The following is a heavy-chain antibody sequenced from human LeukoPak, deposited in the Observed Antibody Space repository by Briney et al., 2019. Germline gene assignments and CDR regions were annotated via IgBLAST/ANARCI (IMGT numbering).Heavy chain of an antibody. D-gene: IGHD3-22*01. V-gene: IGHV1-69*04. CDR1: GGTFSSYA. CDR3: ARDARHYYYDSSGSPNFDY. Sequence: SVKVSCKASGGTFSSYAISWVRQAPGQGLEWMGRIILILGIANYAQKFQGRVTITADKSTSTAYMELSSLRSEDTAVYYCARDARHYYYDSSGSPNFDYWGQGTLVTVSS. CDR2: IILILGIA. J-gene: IGHJ4*02.